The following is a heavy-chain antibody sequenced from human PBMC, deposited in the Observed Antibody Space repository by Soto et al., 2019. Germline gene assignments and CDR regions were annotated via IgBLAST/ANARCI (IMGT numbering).Heavy chain of an antibody. CDR2: ISYDGGNE. D-gene: IGHD1-26*01. J-gene: IGHJ4*02. CDR1: GFTFSSYG. V-gene: IGHV3-30*18. CDR3: AKDRYSGTYPTDFDY. Sequence: LRLSCAGSGFTFSSYGIHWVRQAPGKGLEWVALISYDGGNEKYTESVKDRFTISRDDSHNVAYLQMSSLRTEDTAMYYCAKDRYSGTYPTDFDYWGQGSLVTVSS.